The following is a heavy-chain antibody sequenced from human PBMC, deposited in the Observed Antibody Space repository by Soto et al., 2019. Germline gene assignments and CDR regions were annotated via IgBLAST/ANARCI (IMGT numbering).Heavy chain of an antibody. J-gene: IGHJ6*02. Sequence: ILSLTCTVSGGSISYEYYHWTWIRQSPGKGLEWIGYIHYSGSIIYNPSFKSRVTISVDTSKNQFSLQLSSVTAADTAVYFCAREDDGGDRDYYGLDVWGQGTTVTVSS. CDR1: GGSISYEYYH. V-gene: IGHV4-30-4*08. CDR2: IHYSGSI. CDR3: AREDDGGDRDYYGLDV. D-gene: IGHD2-21*02.